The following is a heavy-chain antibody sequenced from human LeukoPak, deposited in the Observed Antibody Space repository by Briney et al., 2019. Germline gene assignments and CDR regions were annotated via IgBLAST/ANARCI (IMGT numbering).Heavy chain of an antibody. J-gene: IGHJ5*02. D-gene: IGHD3-3*01. V-gene: IGHV5-51*01. CDR1: GYSFTSYW. CDR3: ARHDSYDFWSGSTGRFDP. CDR2: IYPGDSDT. Sequence: GESLKISCKGSGYSFTSYWIGWVRQMPGEGLEWMGIIYPGDSDTRYSPSFQGQVTISADKSISTAYLQWSSLKASDTAMYYCARHDSYDFWSGSTGRFDPWGQGTLVTVSS.